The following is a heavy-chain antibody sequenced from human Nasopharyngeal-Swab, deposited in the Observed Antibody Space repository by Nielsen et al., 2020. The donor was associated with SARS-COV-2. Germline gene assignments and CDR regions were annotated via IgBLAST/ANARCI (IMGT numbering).Heavy chain of an antibody. CDR1: GFTFDDYG. D-gene: IGHD1-26*01. V-gene: IGHV3-20*04. J-gene: IGHJ4*02. CDR2: INWNGGST. Sequence: GESLKISCAASGFTFDDYGMSWVRQAPGKGLEWVSGINWNGGSTGYADSVKGRFTISRDNPKNSLYLQMNSLRHEDTAVYYCVRDVAIVGATLDSWGQGTLVTVSS. CDR3: VRDVAIVGATLDS.